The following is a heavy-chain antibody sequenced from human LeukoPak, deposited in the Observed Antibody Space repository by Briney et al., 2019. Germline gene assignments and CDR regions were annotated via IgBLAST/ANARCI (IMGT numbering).Heavy chain of an antibody. CDR1: GFTFSSYS. CDR3: ARPSGVGSTTQGAFDM. CDR2: ISGSSST. D-gene: IGHD1-26*01. Sequence: GGSLRLSCAASGFTFSSYSMNWVRQAPGKGLEWVSYISGSSSTYYADSVKSRFTISRDNAKNSLYLQMNSLRDEDTAVYYCARPSGVGSTTQGAFDMWGQGTMVTVAS. V-gene: IGHV3-48*02. J-gene: IGHJ3*02.